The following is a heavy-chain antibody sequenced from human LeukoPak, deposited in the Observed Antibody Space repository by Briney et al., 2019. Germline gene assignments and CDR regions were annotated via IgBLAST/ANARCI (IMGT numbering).Heavy chain of an antibody. D-gene: IGHD3-10*01. V-gene: IGHV4-59*01. CDR1: GDSLSNNY. CDR2: IYYSGST. J-gene: IGHJ4*02. Sequence: SETLSLTCTVSGDSLSNNYWSWIRQPPGKGLEWIGHIYYSGSTNYNPSLKSRVTISVDTSKNQFSLKLSSVTAADTAVYYCARRYGSGSSGTFDYWGQGTLVTVSS. CDR3: ARRYGSGSSGTFDY.